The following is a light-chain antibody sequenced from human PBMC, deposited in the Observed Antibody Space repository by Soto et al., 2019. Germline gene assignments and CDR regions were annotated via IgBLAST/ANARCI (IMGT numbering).Light chain of an antibody. J-gene: IGKJ4*01. CDR1: ESISVW. CDR3: QQYTSYSST. CDR2: KAS. Sequence: IQMTQSPSTLSASVGDRVTITCRASESISVWLAWYQQKPGKAPKLLIYKASSLESGVPSRFSGNGSGTEFSLTISRLQPDDSATYYCQQYTSYSSTFGGGTKVEIK. V-gene: IGKV1-5*03.